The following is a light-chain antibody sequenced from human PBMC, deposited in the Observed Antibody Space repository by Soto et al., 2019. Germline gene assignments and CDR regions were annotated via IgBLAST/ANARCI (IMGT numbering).Light chain of an antibody. CDR3: CSFAGSYTHYV. Sequence: QSALTQPRSVSGSPGQSVTISCTGTSSDVGGYSYVSWFQQHPGKAPKLMIYDVNKRPSGVPDRFSGSKSGNTASLTISGLQAEDEADYYGCSFAGSYTHYVFGTGTKLTVL. CDR2: DVN. J-gene: IGLJ1*01. V-gene: IGLV2-11*01. CDR1: SSDVGGYSY.